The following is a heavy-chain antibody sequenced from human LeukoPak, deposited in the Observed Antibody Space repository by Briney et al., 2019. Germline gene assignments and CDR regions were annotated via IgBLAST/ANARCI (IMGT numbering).Heavy chain of an antibody. D-gene: IGHD3-22*01. CDR3: ARGYYYYDSSGYYMPHAFDI. J-gene: IGHJ3*02. Sequence: PSETLSLTCAVYGGSFSGYYWSWIRQPPGKGLEWIGEINHSGSTNYNPSLKSRVTISVDTSKNQFSLKLSSVTAADTAVYYCARGYYYYDSSGYYMPHAFDIWGQGTMVTVSS. V-gene: IGHV4-34*01. CDR2: INHSGST. CDR1: GGSFSGYY.